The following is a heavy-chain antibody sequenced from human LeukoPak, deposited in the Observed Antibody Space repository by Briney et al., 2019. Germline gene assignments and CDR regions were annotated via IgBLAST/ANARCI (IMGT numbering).Heavy chain of an antibody. CDR3: AKDEYCSSTSCYTANDY. D-gene: IGHD2-2*02. Sequence: GGSLRLSCAASGFTFSSYAMSWIRQAPGKGLEWVSVISGSGGSTYYADSVKGRFTISRDSSKNMLYLQMNSLRAEDTAVYYCAKDEYCSSTSCYTANDYWGQGTLVTVSS. V-gene: IGHV3-23*01. CDR1: GFTFSSYA. CDR2: ISGSGGST. J-gene: IGHJ4*02.